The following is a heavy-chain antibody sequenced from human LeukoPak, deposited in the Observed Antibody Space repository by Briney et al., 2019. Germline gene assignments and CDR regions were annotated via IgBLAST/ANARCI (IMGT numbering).Heavy chain of an antibody. CDR3: AKTDSSSWYDTLDY. D-gene: IGHD6-13*01. Sequence: GGSLRLSCAASGFTFTSYSMNWVRQAPGKGLEWVSTISGGGGSTYYADSVKGRFTISRDNSKNTLYLQVNSLRAEDTAVYYCAKTDSSSWYDTLDYWGQGTLVTVSS. J-gene: IGHJ4*02. CDR2: ISGGGGST. V-gene: IGHV3-23*01. CDR1: GFTFTSYS.